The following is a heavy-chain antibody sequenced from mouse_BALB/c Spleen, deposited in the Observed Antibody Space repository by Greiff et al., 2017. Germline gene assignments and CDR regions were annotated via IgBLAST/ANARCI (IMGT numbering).Heavy chain of an antibody. D-gene: IGHD1-1*01. V-gene: IGHV5-9-4*01. CDR3: ARVDYYGSSYLDY. CDR1: GFTFSSYA. J-gene: IGHJ4*01. CDR2: ISSGGSYT. Sequence: VQLQQSGGGLVKPGGSLKLSCAASGFTFSSYAMSWVRQSPEKRLEWVAEISSGGSYTYYPDTVKGRFTISRDNAKNTLYLEMSSLRSEDTAMYYCARVDYYGSSYLDYWGQGTSVTVSS.